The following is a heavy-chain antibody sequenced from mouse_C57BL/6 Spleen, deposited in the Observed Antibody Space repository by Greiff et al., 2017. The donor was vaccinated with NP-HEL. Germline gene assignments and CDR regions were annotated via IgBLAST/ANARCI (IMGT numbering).Heavy chain of an antibody. V-gene: IGHV1-82*01. CDR3: ARERAAQATYYAMDY. CDR1: GYAFSSSW. Sequence: QVQLQQSGPELVKPGASVKISCKASGYAFSSSWMNWVKQRPGKGLEWIGRIYPGDGDTNYNGKFKGKATLTADKSSSTAYMQLSSLTSEDSAVYFCARERAAQATYYAMDYWGQGTSVTVSS. CDR2: IYPGDGDT. D-gene: IGHD3-2*02. J-gene: IGHJ4*01.